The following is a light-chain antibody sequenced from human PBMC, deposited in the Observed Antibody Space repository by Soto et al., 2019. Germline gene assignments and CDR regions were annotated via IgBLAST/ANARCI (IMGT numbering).Light chain of an antibody. V-gene: IGLV2-23*01. CDR1: SSDVWSYNL. CDR3: CSYAGSSTFYV. Sequence: QSVLTQPASVSWSPGQSITISCTGTSSDVWSYNLVSWYQQHPGKAPKLVIYEGSKRPSGVSNRFSGSKSGNTASLTISGLQAEDEADYYCCSYAGSSTFYVFGTGTKVTVL. CDR2: EGS. J-gene: IGLJ1*01.